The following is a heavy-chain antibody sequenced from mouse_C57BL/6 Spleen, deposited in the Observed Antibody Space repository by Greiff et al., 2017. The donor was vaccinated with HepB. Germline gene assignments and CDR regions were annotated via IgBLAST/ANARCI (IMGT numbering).Heavy chain of an antibody. D-gene: IGHD3-2*02. J-gene: IGHJ4*01. CDR2: IYPGDGDT. Sequence: QVQLQQSGAELVKPGASVKISCKASGYAFSSYWMNWVKQRPGKGLEWIGQIYPGDGDTNYNGKFKGKATLTADKSSSTAYMQLSSLTSEDSAVYFCARETAQATGDYAMDYWGQGTSVTVSS. CDR1: GYAFSSYW. V-gene: IGHV1-80*01. CDR3: ARETAQATGDYAMDY.